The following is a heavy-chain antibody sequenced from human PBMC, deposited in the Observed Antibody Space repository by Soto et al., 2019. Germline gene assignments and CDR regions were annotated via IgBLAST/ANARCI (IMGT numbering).Heavy chain of an antibody. V-gene: IGHV4-31*03. Sequence: SETLSLTCTVSGGSISSGGYYWSWIRQHPGKGLEWIGYIYYSGSTYYNPSLKSRVTISVDTSKNQFSLKLSSVTAADTAVYYCARDLGTDTAMAIDAFDIWGQGTVVTVSS. CDR2: IYYSGST. CDR3: ARDLGTDTAMAIDAFDI. D-gene: IGHD5-18*01. CDR1: GGSISSGGYY. J-gene: IGHJ3*02.